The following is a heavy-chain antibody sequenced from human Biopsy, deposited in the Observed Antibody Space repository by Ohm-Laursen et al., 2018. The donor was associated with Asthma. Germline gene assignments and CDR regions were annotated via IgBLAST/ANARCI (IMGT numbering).Heavy chain of an antibody. CDR2: IDSGGTS. D-gene: IGHD3-22*01. CDR1: GFAVSRDY. CDR3: ARGDSSNWSHYYFDY. J-gene: IGHJ4*02. Sequence: SLRLSCAASGFAVSRDYMFWVRQAPEKGLEWVSVIDSGGTSHTADSVRGRFTISRDYSKNTLYLQMHILRAEDTAVYYCARGDSSNWSHYYFDYWGQGTLVTVSS. V-gene: IGHV3-53*01.